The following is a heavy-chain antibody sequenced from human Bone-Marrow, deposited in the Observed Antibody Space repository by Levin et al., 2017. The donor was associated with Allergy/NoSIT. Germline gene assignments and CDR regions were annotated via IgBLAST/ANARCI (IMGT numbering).Heavy chain of an antibody. CDR2: INHSGST. CDR1: GGSFSGYY. J-gene: IGHJ4*02. D-gene: IGHD4-17*01. V-gene: IGHV4-34*01. Sequence: SETLSLTCAVYGGSFSGYYWSWIRQPPGKGLEWIGEINHSGSTNYNPSLKSRVTISVDTSKNQFSLKLSSVTAADTAVYYCARGLNFVGVGDYGDYLFDYWGQGTLVTVSS. CDR3: ARGLNFVGVGDYGDYLFDY.